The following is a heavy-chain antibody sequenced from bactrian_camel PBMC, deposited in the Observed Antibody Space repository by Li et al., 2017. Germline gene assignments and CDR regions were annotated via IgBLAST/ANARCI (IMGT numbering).Heavy chain of an antibody. CDR2: IDPYGIS. V-gene: IGHV3S53*01. J-gene: IGHJ6*01. Sequence: HVQLVESGGGLVRPGGSLRLSCVGSGYDFSMHCMGWFRQAPGKEREGVATIDPYGISRYADSVKGRFTVSGDNAKNTLYLQLDSLKPEDTAMYYCAKEGDTWHPFGSWGQGTQVTVS. CDR1: GYDFSMHC. D-gene: IGHD7*01. CDR3: AKEGDTWHPFGS.